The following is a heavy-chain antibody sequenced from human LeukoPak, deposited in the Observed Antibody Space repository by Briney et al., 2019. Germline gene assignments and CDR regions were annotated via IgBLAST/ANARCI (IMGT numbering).Heavy chain of an antibody. CDR1: GFTFSSYG. CDR2: IWYDGSNK. V-gene: IGHV3-33*01. J-gene: IGHJ4*02. Sequence: PGGSLRLSCAASGFTFSSYGMHWVRQAPGKGLEWVAVIWYDGSNKYYADSVKGRFTISRDNSKNTLYLQMNSLRAEDTAVYYCAREGTDTYYYDSSGYPAVYFDYWGQGTLVTVSS. CDR3: AREGTDTYYYDSSGYPAVYFDY. D-gene: IGHD3-22*01.